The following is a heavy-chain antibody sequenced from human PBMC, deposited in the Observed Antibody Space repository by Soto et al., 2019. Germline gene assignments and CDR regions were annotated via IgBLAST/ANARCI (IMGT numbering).Heavy chain of an antibody. J-gene: IGHJ4*01. CDR3: ARDSGKGAYFDY. V-gene: IGHV3-72*01. CDR2: IRNKANSYTT. Sequence: EVQLVESGGGLVQPGGSQRLSCAASGFTFSDHYMDWVRQAPGKGLEWVGRIRNKANSYTTDYAASVKGRFTTSRDDSKDSLYLQMNSLKTEDTAIYYCARDSGKGAYFDYGGHGTLATVSS. CDR1: GFTFSDHY. D-gene: IGHD1-26*01.